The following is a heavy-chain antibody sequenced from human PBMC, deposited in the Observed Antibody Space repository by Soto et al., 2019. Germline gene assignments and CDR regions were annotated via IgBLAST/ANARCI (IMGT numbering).Heavy chain of an antibody. V-gene: IGHV4-30-4*01. Sequence: QVQLQESGPGLVKPSQTLSLTCTVSGGSISSGDYYWSWIRQPPGKGLEWIGYIYYSGSTYYNPSLKSRVTISVDTSKNQFSLKLSSVTAADTAVFYCARAVRGYSSGTYYYYYYGLDVWGQGTTVTVSS. CDR1: GGSISSGDYY. CDR2: IYYSGST. CDR3: ARAVRGYSSGTYYYYYYGLDV. J-gene: IGHJ6*02. D-gene: IGHD5-18*01.